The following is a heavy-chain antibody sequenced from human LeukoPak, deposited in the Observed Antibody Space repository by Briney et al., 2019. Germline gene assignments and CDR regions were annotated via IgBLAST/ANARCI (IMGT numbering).Heavy chain of an antibody. Sequence: PSETLSLTCTVSGGSISGYYWSWIRQPPGKGLEWIGYIYYSGSTNYNPSLKSRVTISVDTSKNQFSLKLSSVTAADTAVYYCAREWVSGSSGPFDPWGQGTLVTVSS. CDR3: AREWVSGSSGPFDP. CDR1: GGSISGYY. D-gene: IGHD6-19*01. J-gene: IGHJ5*02. CDR2: IYYSGST. V-gene: IGHV4-59*01.